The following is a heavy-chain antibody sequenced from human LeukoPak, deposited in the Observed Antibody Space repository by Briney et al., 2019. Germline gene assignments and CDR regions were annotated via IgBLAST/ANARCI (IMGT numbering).Heavy chain of an antibody. Sequence: GASVKVSCKASGYTFTYYYIHWVRQAPGQGLEWMGWINPKSGGSYFAQKFQGRVTMTSDTSISTAYMELTRLRSDDTAVYYCAKDESSVLYYFDYWGQGTLVTVSS. J-gene: IGHJ4*02. CDR1: GYTFTYYY. CDR2: INPKSGGS. CDR3: AKDESSVLYYFDY. V-gene: IGHV1-2*02.